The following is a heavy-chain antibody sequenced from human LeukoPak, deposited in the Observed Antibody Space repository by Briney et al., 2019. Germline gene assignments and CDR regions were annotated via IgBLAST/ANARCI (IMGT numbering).Heavy chain of an antibody. CDR2: IYYSGST. CDR3: ARSPSGYDQSPYFDY. V-gene: IGHV4-31*03. J-gene: IGHJ4*02. D-gene: IGHD5-12*01. CDR1: GGSISSGGYY. Sequence: PSETLSFTCTVSGGSISSGGYYWSWIRQHPGKGLEWNGYIYYSGSTHYNPSLKSRVTISVGTSKIQFSLKLSAVTAADTAVYYWARSPSGYDQSPYFDYWGQGTLVTVSS.